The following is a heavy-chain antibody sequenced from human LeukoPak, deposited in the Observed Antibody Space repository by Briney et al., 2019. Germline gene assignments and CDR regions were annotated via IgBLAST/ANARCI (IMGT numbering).Heavy chain of an antibody. V-gene: IGHV5-51*01. D-gene: IGHD5-18*01. J-gene: IGHJ4*02. CDR3: ARRTDSLVYFDY. CDR2: TYPGDSDT. CDR1: GYSFTNYW. Sequence: GESLKISCKGSGYSFTNYWIAWVRQTPGEGLEWMGITYPGDSDTRYSPSFQGQATISADKSISTAYLQWSSLKASDTAIYYCARRTDSLVYFDYWGQGTLVTVSS.